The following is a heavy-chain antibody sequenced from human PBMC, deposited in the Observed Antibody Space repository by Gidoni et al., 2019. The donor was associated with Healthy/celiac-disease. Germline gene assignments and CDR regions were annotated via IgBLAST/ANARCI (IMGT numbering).Heavy chain of an antibody. CDR3: AREPEWGAFGI. D-gene: IGHD2-2*01. J-gene: IGHJ3*02. CDR2: IWYDGSNK. V-gene: IGHV3-33*01. CDR1: GFTFSSYG. Sequence: QVQLVESGGGVVQPGSSLRLSFAASGFTFSSYGMNWVRQAPGKGMGWVAVIWYDGSNKYYADSGKGRFTISRDNSKNTLYLQMNSLRAEDTAVYYCAREPEWGAFGIWGQGTMVTVSS.